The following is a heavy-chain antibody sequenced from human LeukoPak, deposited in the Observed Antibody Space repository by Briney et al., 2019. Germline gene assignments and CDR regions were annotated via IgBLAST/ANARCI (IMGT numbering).Heavy chain of an antibody. J-gene: IGHJ4*02. Sequence: SQTLSLTCAISGDSLSSNSATWDWGRQSPSRGLEWLGRTYYRSKWYNDYEVSVKCRVPINPDASKKQFSLQLTSVTPEDTAMYYCARGNGYPFDYWGPGTLVTVSS. CDR3: ARGNGYPFDY. CDR1: GDSLSSNSAT. CDR2: TYYRSKWYN. D-gene: IGHD3-16*01. V-gene: IGHV6-1*01.